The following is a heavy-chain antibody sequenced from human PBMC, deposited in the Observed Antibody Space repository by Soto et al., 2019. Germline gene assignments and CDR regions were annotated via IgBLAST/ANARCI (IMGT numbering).Heavy chain of an antibody. D-gene: IGHD1-26*01. CDR1: GGSISSYY. CDR3: ARAGLGANYYYYYMDV. Sequence: SETLSLTCTVSGGSISSYYWSWIRQSPGKGLEWIGYIYYSGSTNYNPSLKSRVTISVDTSKNQFSLKLSSVTAADTAVYYCARAGLGANYYYYYMDVWGKGTTVTVSS. CDR2: IYYSGST. V-gene: IGHV4-59*01. J-gene: IGHJ6*03.